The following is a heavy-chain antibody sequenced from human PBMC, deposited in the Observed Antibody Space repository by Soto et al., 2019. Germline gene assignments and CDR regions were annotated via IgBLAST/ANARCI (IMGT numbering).Heavy chain of an antibody. CDR1: GGSISSYY. V-gene: IGHV4-59*01. D-gene: IGHD2-15*01. CDR2: IYYSGST. J-gene: IGHJ6*02. Sequence: SETLSVTWTVAGGSISSYYWSWIRQPPGKGLEWIGYIYYSGSTNYNPSLKSRVTISVDTSKNQFSLKLSSVTAADTAVYSCASDRRWSYGMDVWGQGTTVTVSS. CDR3: ASDRRWSYGMDV.